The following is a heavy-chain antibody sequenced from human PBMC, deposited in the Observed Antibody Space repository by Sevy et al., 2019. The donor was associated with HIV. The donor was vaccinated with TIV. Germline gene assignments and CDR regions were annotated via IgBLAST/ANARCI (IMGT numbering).Heavy chain of an antibody. CDR3: AKGTANAGYYFDY. CDR2: AVGVDDTT. D-gene: IGHD1-7*01. Sequence: GGSLRLSCAASGFTLRNYAMNWVRQAPGKGLEWVSAAVGVDDTTYYADSVKGRFIISRDDSKNTLYLQMTSLTAEDTAVYFCAKGTANAGYYFDYWGRGTLVTVSS. V-gene: IGHV3-23*01. J-gene: IGHJ4*02. CDR1: GFTLRNYA.